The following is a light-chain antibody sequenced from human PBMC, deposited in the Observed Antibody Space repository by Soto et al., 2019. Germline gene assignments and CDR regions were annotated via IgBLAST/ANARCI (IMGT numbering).Light chain of an antibody. CDR3: GTWDSSLSAYV. CDR2: ENN. CDR1: SSNIGNNY. V-gene: IGLV1-51*02. J-gene: IGLJ1*01. Sequence: QSVLTRPPSVSAAPGQKVTISCSGSSSNIGNNYVSWYQQVPGTAPKLLIYENNKRPSGIPDRSSGSKSGTSATLGITGLQTGDEADYYCGTWDSSLSAYVFGTGTKVTVL.